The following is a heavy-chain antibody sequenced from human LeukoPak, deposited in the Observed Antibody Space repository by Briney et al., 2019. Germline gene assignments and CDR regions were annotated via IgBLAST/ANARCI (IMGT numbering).Heavy chain of an antibody. V-gene: IGHV5-51*01. Sequence: ESLKISCKGSGYSFTSYWIGWVRQLPGKGLEWMGIIYPGDSDTRYSPSFQGQVTISADKSISTAYLQWSSLKASDTAMYYCARHTPELNYYYYYMDVWGQGTTVTVSS. J-gene: IGHJ6*03. D-gene: IGHD1-14*01. CDR1: GYSFTSYW. CDR2: IYPGDSDT. CDR3: ARHTPELNYYYYYMDV.